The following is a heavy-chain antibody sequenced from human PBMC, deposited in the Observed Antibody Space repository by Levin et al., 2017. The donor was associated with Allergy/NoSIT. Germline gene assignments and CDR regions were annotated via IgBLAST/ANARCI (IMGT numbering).Heavy chain of an antibody. D-gene: IGHD4-17*01. V-gene: IGHV1-69*04. CDR1: GGTFSSYP. J-gene: IGHJ6*02. CDR3: ARDPMTTVRGGDYYGMDG. Sequence: SVKVSCKASGGTFSSYPISWVRQAPGQGLEWMGRIIPILGIANYAQKFQGRVTITADKSTSTAYMELSSLRSEDTAVYYCARDPMTTVRGGDYYGMDGWGQGTTVTVSS. CDR2: IIPILGIA.